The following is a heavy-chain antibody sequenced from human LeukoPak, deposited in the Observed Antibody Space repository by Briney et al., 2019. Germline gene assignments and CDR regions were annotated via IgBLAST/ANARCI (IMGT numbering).Heavy chain of an antibody. V-gene: IGHV4-59*01. J-gene: IGHJ4*02. Sequence: SETLSLTCTVSGGSISSYYWSWLRQPPGKGLEWIGYIYYSGSTNYNPSLTSRVTISVDTSKNQFSLKLSSVTAADTAVYYCARHFDSSSSFCFDYWGQGTLVTVSS. CDR1: GGSISSYY. D-gene: IGHD6-6*01. CDR3: ARHFDSSSSFCFDY. CDR2: IYYSGST.